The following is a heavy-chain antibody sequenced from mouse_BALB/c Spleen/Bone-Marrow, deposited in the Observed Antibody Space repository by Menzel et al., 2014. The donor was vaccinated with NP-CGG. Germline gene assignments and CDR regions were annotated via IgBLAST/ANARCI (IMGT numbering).Heavy chain of an antibody. CDR3: ARRDDGYVFFDY. CDR2: INPSSGYT. Sequence: VQLQQSGAELARPGASVKMSCGASGYTFTTYTIHWVRQRPGQGLEWIGYINPSSGYTNYIQKFKDKATLTADKSSSTAYMQLSSLTSEDSAVYYCARRDDGYVFFDYWGQGTTLTVSS. J-gene: IGHJ2*01. CDR1: GYTFTTYT. D-gene: IGHD2-3*01. V-gene: IGHV1-4*01.